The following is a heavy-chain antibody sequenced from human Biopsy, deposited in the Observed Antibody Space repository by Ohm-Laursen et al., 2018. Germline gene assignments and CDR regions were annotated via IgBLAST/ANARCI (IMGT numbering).Heavy chain of an antibody. J-gene: IGHJ4*02. CDR1: GGTFSNYA. D-gene: IGHD3-3*01. CDR2: IIAVSGLV. CDR3: ATPFQYYDSWGGYPPFDH. Sequence: SSVKVSCKASGGTFSNYAISWVRQAPGEGLEWMGGIIAVSGLVNYAPKFQGRVSITADKSTTTAYMELSNLKSEDTAVYYCATPFQYYDSWGGYPPFDHWGQWTLVTVSS. V-gene: IGHV1-69*17.